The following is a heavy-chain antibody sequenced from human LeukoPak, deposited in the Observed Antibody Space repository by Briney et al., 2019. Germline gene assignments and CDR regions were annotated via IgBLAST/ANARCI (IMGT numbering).Heavy chain of an antibody. CDR1: GYTFTGYY. Sequence: AXVKVSCKASGYTFTGYYMHWVRQAPGQGLEWMGWINPNSGGTNYAQKFQGRVTMTRDTSISTAYMELSRLRSDDTAVYYCARDQESIVVVPAAIQYDYWGQGTLVTVSS. CDR3: ARDQESIVVVPAAIQYDY. V-gene: IGHV1-2*02. D-gene: IGHD2-2*02. J-gene: IGHJ4*02. CDR2: INPNSGGT.